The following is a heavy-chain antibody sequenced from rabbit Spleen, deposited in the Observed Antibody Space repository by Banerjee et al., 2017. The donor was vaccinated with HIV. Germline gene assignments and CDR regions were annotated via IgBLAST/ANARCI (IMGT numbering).Heavy chain of an antibody. CDR1: GLDFSSSYW. CDR3: ARGGGAIRLDL. J-gene: IGHJ3*01. CDR2: IYSGSGSP. Sequence: QSLEESGGDLVKPGASLTLTCKASGLDFSSSYWMCWVRQGPGKGLEWIGCIYSGSGSPDYASWAKGRFTISKTSSTTVTLQLNSLTAADTATYFCARGGGAIRLDLWGQGTLVTVS. D-gene: IGHD4-1*01. V-gene: IGHV1S40*01.